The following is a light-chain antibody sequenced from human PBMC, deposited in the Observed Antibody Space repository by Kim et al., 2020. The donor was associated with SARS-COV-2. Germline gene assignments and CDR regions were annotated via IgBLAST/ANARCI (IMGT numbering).Light chain of an antibody. CDR1: SSDVGSYNY. J-gene: IGLJ1*01. CDR3: SSYAHSDKYV. V-gene: IGLV2-8*01. Sequence: SVTMSCTGTSSDVGSYNYVSWYQQHPGKAPKLMIYEVTRRPSGVPDRFSGSKSGNTASLTVSGLQAEDEAEYYCSSYAHSDKYVFGTGTKVTVL. CDR2: EVT.